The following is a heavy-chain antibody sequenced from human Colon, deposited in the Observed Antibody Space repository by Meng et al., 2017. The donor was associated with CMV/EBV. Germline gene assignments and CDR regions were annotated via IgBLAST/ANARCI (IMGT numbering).Heavy chain of an antibody. J-gene: IGHJ4*02. D-gene: IGHD1-1*01. CDR3: ARNDIIVRPPAFYYFDS. CDR1: GGSISSNVDYY. V-gene: IGHV4-39*07. Sequence: SETLSLTCTVPGGSISSNVDYYWAWIRQPPGKGLEWIATIYESGITYYSPSLKSRVTMSIDTSMNQFSLRLRYPTAADTAVYYCARNDIIVRPPAFYYFDSWGQGMLVTVSS. CDR2: IYESGIT.